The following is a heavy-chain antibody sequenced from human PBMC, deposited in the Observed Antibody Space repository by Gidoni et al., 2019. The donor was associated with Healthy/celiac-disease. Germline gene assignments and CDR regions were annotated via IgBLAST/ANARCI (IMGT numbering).Heavy chain of an antibody. J-gene: IGHJ4*02. V-gene: IGHV3-48*03. CDR3: ARDNDFWSGYHDY. CDR1: GFTFSSYE. Sequence: EVQLVESGGGLVQPGGSRRLSCAASGFTFSSYEMNWVRQAPGKGLGLVSYISSSGSTIYYADSVKGRFTISRDNAKNSLYLQMNSLRAEDTAVYYCARDNDFWSGYHDYWGQGTLVTVSS. D-gene: IGHD3-3*01. CDR2: ISSSGSTI.